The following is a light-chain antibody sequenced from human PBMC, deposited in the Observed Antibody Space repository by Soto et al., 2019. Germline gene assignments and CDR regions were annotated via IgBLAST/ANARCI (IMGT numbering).Light chain of an antibody. V-gene: IGKV3-11*01. Sequence: EIVLTQSPATLSLSPGERATLSCRASQSVSSYLAWYQQKPGQAPRLLIYDASNRATGIPGRFSGSGSGTDFTLTISSLEPEDFTVYYCQQRGNWPWTFGQGTKVDIK. J-gene: IGKJ1*01. CDR2: DAS. CDR3: QQRGNWPWT. CDR1: QSVSSY.